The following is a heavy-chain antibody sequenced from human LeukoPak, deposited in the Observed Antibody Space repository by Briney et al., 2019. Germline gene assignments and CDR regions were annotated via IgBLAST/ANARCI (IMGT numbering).Heavy chain of an antibody. J-gene: IGHJ4*02. Sequence: SETLSLTCNVSGDSISSSAFYWGWIRQPPGKGLEYIGSIYYSGDTYYNPSLKSRVTISLGAAKNQFSLNLSSVTAADTAVYYCARGSNSVAYWGQGTLVTVSS. CDR3: ARGSNSVAY. V-gene: IGHV4-39*07. CDR1: GDSISSSAFY. CDR2: IYYSGDT. D-gene: IGHD4-23*01.